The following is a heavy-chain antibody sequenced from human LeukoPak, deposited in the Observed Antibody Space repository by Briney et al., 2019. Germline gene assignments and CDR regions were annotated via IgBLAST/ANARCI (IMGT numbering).Heavy chain of an antibody. V-gene: IGHV4-61*02. CDR2: IYTSGST. Sequence: SETLSLTCTVSGGSISSGSYYWSWIRQPAGKGLEWIGRIYTSGSTNYNPSLKSRVTISVDTSKNQFSLKLSSVTAADTAVYYCARVPSGAFDIWGQGTMVTVSS. CDR1: GGSISSGSYY. J-gene: IGHJ3*02. CDR3: ARVPSGAFDI.